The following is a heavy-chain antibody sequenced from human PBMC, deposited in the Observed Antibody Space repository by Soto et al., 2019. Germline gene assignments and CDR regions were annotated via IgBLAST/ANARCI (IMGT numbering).Heavy chain of an antibody. CDR3: TREVQPGVRREYDY. CDR1: AFTFGSHT. Sequence: DLVESGGGLVKPGGSLRLSCEASAFTFGSHTMNWVRQAPGKGLEWVSSINSGGSRTFYAGTVKGRITICRDNAKNSLFLQMSSLRVEDTAVYFCTREVQPGVRREYDYWGQGTLVTVSS. CDR2: INSGGSRT. D-gene: IGHD1-1*01. V-gene: IGHV3-21*01. J-gene: IGHJ4*02.